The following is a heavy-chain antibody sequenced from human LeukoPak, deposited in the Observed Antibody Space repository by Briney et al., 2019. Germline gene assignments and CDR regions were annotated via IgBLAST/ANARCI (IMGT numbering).Heavy chain of an antibody. CDR1: GYTFTSYG. V-gene: IGHV1-18*01. CDR2: ISAYNGNT. CDR3: ARGPLTYYDFWSGPLGIYYFDY. J-gene: IGHJ4*02. Sequence: ASVKVSCKASGYTFTSYGISWVRQAPGQGLEWMGWISAYNGNTNYAQKLQGRVTMTTDTSTSTAYTELRSLRSDDTAVYYCARGPLTYYDFWSGPLGIYYFDYWGQGTLVTVSS. D-gene: IGHD3-3*01.